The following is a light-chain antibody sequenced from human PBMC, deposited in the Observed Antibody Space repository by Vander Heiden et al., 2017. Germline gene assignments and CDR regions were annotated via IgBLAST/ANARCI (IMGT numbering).Light chain of an antibody. J-gene: IGLJ1*01. CDR1: NIGRKS. CDR3: QVWDASSDPYV. CDR2: DDS. V-gene: IGLV3-21*02. Sequence: SYGLTQPPSVSVAPGQTANITCGGNNIGRKSVNWYQQTPGQAPVLVVYDDSDRPSGIPERFSGSNSGNTATLTISRVEAGDEADYYCQVWDASSDPYVFGTGTAVTVL.